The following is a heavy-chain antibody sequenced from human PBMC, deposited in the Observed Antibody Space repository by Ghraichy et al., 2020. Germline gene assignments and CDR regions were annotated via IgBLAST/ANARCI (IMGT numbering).Heavy chain of an antibody. D-gene: IGHD3-22*01. J-gene: IGHJ3*02. Sequence: GGSLRLSCAASGFTFSSYAMSWVRQAPGKGLEWVSAISGSGGSTYYADSVKGRFTISRDNSKNTLYLQMNSLRAEDTAVYYCAKGSYDSSGYPPPEAFDIWGQGTMVTVSS. CDR1: GFTFSSYA. V-gene: IGHV3-23*01. CDR2: ISGSGGST. CDR3: AKGSYDSSGYPPPEAFDI.